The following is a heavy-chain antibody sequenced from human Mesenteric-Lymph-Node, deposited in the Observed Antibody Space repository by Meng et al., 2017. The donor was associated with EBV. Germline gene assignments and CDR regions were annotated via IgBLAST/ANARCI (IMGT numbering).Heavy chain of an antibody. J-gene: IGHJ4*02. D-gene: IGHD5-12*01. CDR1: GYTFITFG. CDR3: ARGATDFDY. CDR2: INTYNFNT. V-gene: IGHV1-18*01. Sequence: QVQLVQSGAEVKKPGASVKVSCRASGYTFITFGIAWVRQAPGQGLEWMGWINTYNFNTIYAQNLQGRVTLTTDTSTNTAYMELRSLRSDDTAVYYCARGATDFDYWGQGSLVTVSS.